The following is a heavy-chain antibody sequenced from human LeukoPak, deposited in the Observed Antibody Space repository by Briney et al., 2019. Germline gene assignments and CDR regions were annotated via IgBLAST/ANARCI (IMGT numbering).Heavy chain of an antibody. CDR1: GFTFSSYS. D-gene: IGHD2-2*01. CDR3: ARDSRVPAAPFSYHYGMDV. Sequence: GGSLRLSCAASGFTFSSYSMNWVRQAPGKGLEWVSSISSSSSYIYYADSVKGRFTISRDNAKNSLYLQMNSLRAEDTAVYYCARDSRVPAAPFSYHYGMDVWGQGTTDTVSS. J-gene: IGHJ6*02. CDR2: ISSSSSYI. V-gene: IGHV3-21*01.